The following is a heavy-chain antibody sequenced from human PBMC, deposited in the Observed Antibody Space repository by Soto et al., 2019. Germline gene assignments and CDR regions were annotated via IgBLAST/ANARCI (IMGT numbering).Heavy chain of an antibody. Sequence: QVQLVQSGAEVKKPGSSVKVSCRASGVSLSGHAISWVRQAPGQGLEWMGGIIPIFHKTHYTPRFQARLTITADKSTSTVYMELTYLTYEDTAVYYCARDTDFSYAPSGYYVPNGLDPWGQGTLVTVSS. CDR1: GVSLSGHA. V-gene: IGHV1-69*06. J-gene: IGHJ5*02. D-gene: IGHD3-22*01. CDR2: IIPIFHKT. CDR3: ARDTDFSYAPSGYYVPNGLDP.